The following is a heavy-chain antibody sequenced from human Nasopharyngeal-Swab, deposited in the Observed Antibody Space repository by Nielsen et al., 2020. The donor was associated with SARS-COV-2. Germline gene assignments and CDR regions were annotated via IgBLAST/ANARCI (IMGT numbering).Heavy chain of an antibody. D-gene: IGHD2-2*01. V-gene: IGHV1-18*01. CDR2: ISAYNGNT. CDR1: DYTFTSYG. CDR3: ARVVPRGAFDI. Sequence: ASVKVTCKASDYTFTSYGISWVRQAPGQGLEWMGWISAYNGNTNYAQNLQGRVAMTTDTSTSTAYMELRSLRSDDTAVYYCARVVPRGAFDIWGQGTMVTVSS. J-gene: IGHJ3*02.